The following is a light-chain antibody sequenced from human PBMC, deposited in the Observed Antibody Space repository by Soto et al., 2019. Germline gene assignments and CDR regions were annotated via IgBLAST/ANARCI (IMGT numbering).Light chain of an antibody. CDR3: QQYGSSLMYT. CDR1: QSVSSTY. V-gene: IGKV3-20*01. Sequence: EIVLTQSPGTLSLSPGERATLSCRASQSVSSTYLAWYQQKPGQAPRLLIYETSNRATGIPDRFSGSGSGADFTPTISRLEPEDFAVYYCQQYGSSLMYTFGQGTKLEIK. CDR2: ETS. J-gene: IGKJ2*01.